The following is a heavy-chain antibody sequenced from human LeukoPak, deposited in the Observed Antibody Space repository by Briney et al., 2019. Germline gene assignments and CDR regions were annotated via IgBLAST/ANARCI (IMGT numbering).Heavy chain of an antibody. CDR2: ITSSSSYI. V-gene: IGHV3-21*01. Sequence: GGSLRLSCTASAFTFSTYSMNWVRQAPGKGLEWVSSITSSSSYIYYADSVKGRFTISRDNAQNSLYLQMNSLRADDTAVYYCARGTTDYIGTDVWGQGTTVTVSS. D-gene: IGHD4-17*01. J-gene: IGHJ6*02. CDR3: ARGTTDYIGTDV. CDR1: AFTFSTYS.